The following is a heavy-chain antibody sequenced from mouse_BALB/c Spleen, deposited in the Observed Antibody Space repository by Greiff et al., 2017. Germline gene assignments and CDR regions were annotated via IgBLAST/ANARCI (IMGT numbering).Heavy chain of an antibody. V-gene: IGHV1-14*01. D-gene: IGHD2-10*02. Sequence: EVQLQESGPELVKPGASVKMSCKASGYTFTSYVMHWVKQKPGQGLEWIGYINPYNDGTKYNEKFKGKATLTSDKSSSTAYMELSSLTSEDSAVYYCAREGVWYPFDYWGQGTTLTVSS. CDR2: INPYNDGT. J-gene: IGHJ2*01. CDR1: GYTFTSYV. CDR3: AREGVWYPFDY.